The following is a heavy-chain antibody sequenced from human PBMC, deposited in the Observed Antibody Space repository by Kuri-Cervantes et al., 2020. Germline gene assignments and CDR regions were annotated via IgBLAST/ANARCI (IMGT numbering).Heavy chain of an antibody. CDR2: IYWDDDK. CDR3: ARDTPGYCSSTSCYVSGTWFDP. J-gene: IGHJ5*02. CDR1: GYSLSTSGVG. V-gene: IGHV2-5*02. D-gene: IGHD2-2*01. Sequence: SGPTLVKPTQTLTLTCTFSGYSLSTSGVGVGWIRQPPGKALEWLALIYWDDDKRYSPSLKSRLTITKDTSKNQVVLTMTNMDPVDTATYYCARDTPGYCSSTSCYVSGTWFDPWGQGTLVTVSS.